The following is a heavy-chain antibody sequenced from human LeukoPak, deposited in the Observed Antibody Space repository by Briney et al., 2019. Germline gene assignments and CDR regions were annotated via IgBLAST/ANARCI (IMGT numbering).Heavy chain of an antibody. CDR1: GLTFSNYA. J-gene: IGHJ4*02. Sequence: PGGSLRLSCAASGLTFSNYAMSWVRRAPGKGLECVSVISGRGDSSYYADSVKGRFTISRDNFKNTVFLQMNSLRGEDTAVYFCAKGHGDYGTGFDQWGQGTLVTVSS. D-gene: IGHD4-17*01. V-gene: IGHV3-23*01. CDR2: ISGRGDSS. CDR3: AKGHGDYGTGFDQ.